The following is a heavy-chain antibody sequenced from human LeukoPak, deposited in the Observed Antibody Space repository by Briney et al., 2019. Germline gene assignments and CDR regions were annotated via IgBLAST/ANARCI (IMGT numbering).Heavy chain of an antibody. D-gene: IGHD2-2*02. CDR1: GFTFSSYA. V-gene: IGHV3-30-3*01. J-gene: IGHJ1*01. CDR2: ISYDGSNK. Sequence: GGSLRLSCAASGFTFSSYAMHWVRRAPGKGLEWVAVISYDGSNKYYADSVKGRFTISRDNSKNTLYLQMNSLRAEDTAVYYCARGSHCSSTSCYTSEYFQHWGQGTLVTVSS. CDR3: ARGSHCSSTSCYTSEYFQH.